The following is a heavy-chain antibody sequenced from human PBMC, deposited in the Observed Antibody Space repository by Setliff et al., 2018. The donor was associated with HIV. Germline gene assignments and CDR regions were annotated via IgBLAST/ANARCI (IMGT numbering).Heavy chain of an antibody. V-gene: IGHV4-59*01. CDR1: GASISSYY. CDR3: ARETQQSYNIVTGYNYYYGIDV. Sequence: KPSETLSLTCNVSGASISSYYWTWIRQSPGNRLEWLGYITDSGNTNYNPSLRRRVTISADTSKNQVSLRLRSVTAADTAVYYCARETQQSYNIVTGYNYYYGIDVWGQGTKVTVSS. D-gene: IGHD3-9*01. CDR2: ITDSGNT. J-gene: IGHJ6*02.